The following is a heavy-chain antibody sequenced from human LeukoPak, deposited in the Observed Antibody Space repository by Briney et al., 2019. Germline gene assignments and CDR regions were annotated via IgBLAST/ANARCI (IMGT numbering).Heavy chain of an antibody. CDR2: IFYSGST. Sequence: SETLSLTCTVSGGSISTSNYHWGWIRQPPGKGLEWIGNIFYSGSTYYGPSLKSRLTISLDTSKNQFSLKLSSVTAADTAVYYCARGVDTALVRWFDPWGQGTLVTVSS. J-gene: IGHJ5*02. V-gene: IGHV4-39*07. D-gene: IGHD5-18*01. CDR3: ARGVDTALVRWFDP. CDR1: GGSISTSNYH.